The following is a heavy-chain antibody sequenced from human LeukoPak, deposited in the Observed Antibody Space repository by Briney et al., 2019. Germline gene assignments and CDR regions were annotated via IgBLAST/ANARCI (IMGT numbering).Heavy chain of an antibody. CDR2: VSFSGST. D-gene: IGHD3-10*01. J-gene: IGHJ5*02. V-gene: IGHV4-39*01. CDR3: ARMRERGNWFAP. Sequence: SETLSLTCTVSGGSISSSNYYWGWIRQPPGKGLEWIGSVSFSGSTSYCPFMKSRVSISVDTTKNQFSLKLRSVIAADAGVYYCARMRERGNWFAPWGQGTLVTVSS. CDR1: GGSISSSNYY.